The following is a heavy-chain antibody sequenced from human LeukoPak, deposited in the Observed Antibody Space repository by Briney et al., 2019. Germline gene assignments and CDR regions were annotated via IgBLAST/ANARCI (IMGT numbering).Heavy chain of an antibody. Sequence: PSETLSLTCTVSGGSLSSSSYYWGWIRQPPGKGLEWIGSIYYTGSTYYNPSLKSRITISVDTSKNQFSLKLSFVTAADTAAYYCARHPRVEEADPGAPHLWGQGTMVTVSS. CDR2: IYYTGST. V-gene: IGHV4-39*01. D-gene: IGHD6-19*01. CDR1: GGSLSSSSYY. J-gene: IGHJ3*01. CDR3: ARHPRVEEADPGAPHL.